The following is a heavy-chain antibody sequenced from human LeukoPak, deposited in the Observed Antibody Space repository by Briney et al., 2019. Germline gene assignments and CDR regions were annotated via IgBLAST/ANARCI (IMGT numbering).Heavy chain of an antibody. Sequence: GGSLRLSCAASGLTLSSHWMHWVRQAPGKGLVWVSRITNDGSSTTYADSVKGRCTISRDNAKNMLYLQVNSMRAEDTAVYYCARGDIVVVPASRHYYYGMDVWGQGTTVTVSS. CDR3: ARGDIVVVPASRHYYYGMDV. V-gene: IGHV3-74*01. J-gene: IGHJ6*02. D-gene: IGHD2-2*01. CDR1: GLTLSSHW. CDR2: ITNDGSST.